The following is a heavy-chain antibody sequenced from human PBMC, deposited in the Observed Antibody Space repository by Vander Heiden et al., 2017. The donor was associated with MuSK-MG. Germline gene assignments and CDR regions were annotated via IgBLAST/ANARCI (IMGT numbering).Heavy chain of an antibody. CDR3: ARDMYYYDSSQGY. V-gene: IGHV1-69*01. J-gene: IGHJ4*02. D-gene: IGHD3-22*01. Sequence: QVQLVQSGAEVTKPGSSVKVSCTASGGTFSSYAISWVRQAPGQGLEWMGGIIPIFGTANYAQKFQGRVTITADESTSTAYMELSSLRSEDTSVYYCARDMYYYDSSQGYWGQGTLVTVSS. CDR1: GGTFSSYA. CDR2: IIPIFGTA.